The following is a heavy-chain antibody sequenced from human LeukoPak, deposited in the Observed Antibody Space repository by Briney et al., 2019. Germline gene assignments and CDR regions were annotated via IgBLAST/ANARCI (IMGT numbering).Heavy chain of an antibody. Sequence: SETLSLTCTVSGGSISSGSYYWSWIRQPAGRGLEWIGRIHTSGSTNYNPSLKSRVTISVDTSKNQFSLKLSSVTAADTAVYYCASRYYDYVWGSYRSPFDYWGQGTLVTVSS. V-gene: IGHV4-61*02. J-gene: IGHJ4*02. CDR1: GGSISSGSYY. D-gene: IGHD3-16*02. CDR2: IHTSGST. CDR3: ASRYYDYVWGSYRSPFDY.